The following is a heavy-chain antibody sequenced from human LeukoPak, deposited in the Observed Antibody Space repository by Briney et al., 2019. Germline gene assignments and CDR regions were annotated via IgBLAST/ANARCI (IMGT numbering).Heavy chain of an antibody. V-gene: IGHV5-51*01. D-gene: IGHD3-10*01. CDR3: ARRGVTSSPLDY. Sequence: PGESLKISCQRSGSPFTRYWIGWARQLPGKGLEWMGAVYPGDSDVRYGPSFQGQVTISVDTSINTAYLQWSSLKASDTAIYYCARRGVTSSPLDYWGQGTLVTVSS. CDR1: GSPFTRYW. J-gene: IGHJ4*02. CDR2: VYPGDSDV.